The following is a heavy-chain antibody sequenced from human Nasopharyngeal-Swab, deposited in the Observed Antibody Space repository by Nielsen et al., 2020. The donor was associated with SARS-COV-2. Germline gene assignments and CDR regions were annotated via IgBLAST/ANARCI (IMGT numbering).Heavy chain of an antibody. V-gene: IGHV3-7*01. D-gene: IGHD6-19*01. CDR3: AREGYSSARYDY. CDR2: IKQDASEK. CDR1: GFTLSSFW. Sequence: LKISCAASGFTLSSFWMTWVRQVPGKGLEWVANIKQDASEKYYADSVKGRFTISRDNAKNSLYLQMNSLRAEDTAVYYCAREGYSSARYDYWGQGTLVTVSS. J-gene: IGHJ4*02.